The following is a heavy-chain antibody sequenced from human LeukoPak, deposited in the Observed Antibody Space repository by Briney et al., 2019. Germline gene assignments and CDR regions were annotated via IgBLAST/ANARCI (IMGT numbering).Heavy chain of an antibody. D-gene: IGHD6-19*01. J-gene: IGHJ4*02. V-gene: IGHV3-21*01. CDR2: ISSSSSYI. Sequence: GGSLRLSCAASGFTFSSYSMDWVRQAPGKGLEWVSSISSSSSYIYYADSVKGRFTISRDNAKNSLYLQMNSLRAEDTAVYYCAREMKVSIAVAALDYWGQGTLVTVSS. CDR3: AREMKVSIAVAALDY. CDR1: GFTFSSYS.